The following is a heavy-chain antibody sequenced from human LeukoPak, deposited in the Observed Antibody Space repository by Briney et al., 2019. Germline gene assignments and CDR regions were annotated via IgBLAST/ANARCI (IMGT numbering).Heavy chain of an antibody. CDR1: GGSIITYY. V-gene: IGHV4-4*07. CDR2: IHTSGST. CDR3: ATTDRVAVTGTNYYYYYMDV. J-gene: IGHJ6*03. D-gene: IGHD6-19*01. Sequence: KASETLSLTCTVSGGSIITYYWSWIRQPAGKGLEWNGRIHTSGSTNYNPSLKSRVSISVDTSKSQLSLKLTSVTAADTAVYYCATTDRVAVTGTNYYYYYMDVWGKGTTVTVSS.